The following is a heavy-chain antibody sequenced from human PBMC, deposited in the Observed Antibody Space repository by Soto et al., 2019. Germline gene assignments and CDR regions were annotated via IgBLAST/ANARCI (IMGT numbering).Heavy chain of an antibody. CDR3: AKPQIARHHYYGMEV. Sequence: QVQLVQSGAEVKKPGASVKVSCKASGYTFTSFYMHWVRQAPGQGLEWMGIINPSGTTTDYAQKFQGRVTMTRDTSTSTYYMELSSLTSEDTAVYYCAKPQIARHHYYGMEVWGQGTAVTVSS. V-gene: IGHV1-46*01. CDR1: GYTFTSFY. J-gene: IGHJ6*02. CDR2: INPSGTTT.